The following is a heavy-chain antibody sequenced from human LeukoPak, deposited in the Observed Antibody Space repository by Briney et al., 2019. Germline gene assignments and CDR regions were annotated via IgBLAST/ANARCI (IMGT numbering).Heavy chain of an antibody. CDR1: GFTFSSYG. V-gene: IGHV3-30*02. Sequence: GGSLRLSCAASGFTFSSYGMHWVRQAPGKGLEWVAVIWYDGSTKKYADSVKGRFTISRDNSKNTLYVQMNSLRADDAAVYYCAKGRSSYPMDYIFDFWGQGTLVTVSS. CDR2: IWYDGSTK. J-gene: IGHJ4*02. D-gene: IGHD3-16*02. CDR3: AKGRSSYPMDYIFDF.